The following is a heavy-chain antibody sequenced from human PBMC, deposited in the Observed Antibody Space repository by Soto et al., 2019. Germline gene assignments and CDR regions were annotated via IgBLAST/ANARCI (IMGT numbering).Heavy chain of an antibody. CDR1: KNAFINYY. J-gene: IGHJ6*02. V-gene: IGHV1-46*01. D-gene: IGHD6-19*01. Sequence: QVQLVQSGAEVKKPGASVKISCTPSKNAFINYYVHWVRQAPGQGLEWMGVIHPGIGNTNFAPRFQNIVTMTRDTSTGTVYLELSSLRRDDTADYYCANDNIGWSLHGLDVWGQGTTVNVSS. CDR3: ANDNIGWSLHGLDV. CDR2: IHPGIGNT.